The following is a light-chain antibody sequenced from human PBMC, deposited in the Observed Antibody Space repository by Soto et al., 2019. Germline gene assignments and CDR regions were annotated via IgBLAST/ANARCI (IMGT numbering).Light chain of an antibody. Sequence: QSVLTQPASVSGSPGQSITLSCTGTSNDVGTYNLVSWYQQHPGKAPKLIIFEDFKRPSGVSNRFSGSKSGNTASLTISGLQAEDEADYYCSSYAGSTTYVFGTGTKSPS. CDR3: SSYAGSTTYV. CDR1: SNDVGTYNL. V-gene: IGLV2-23*01. CDR2: EDF. J-gene: IGLJ1*01.